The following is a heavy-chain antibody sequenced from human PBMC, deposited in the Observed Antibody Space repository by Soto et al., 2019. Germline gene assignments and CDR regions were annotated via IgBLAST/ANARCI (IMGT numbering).Heavy chain of an antibody. J-gene: IGHJ4*02. CDR2: ISYDVRDK. D-gene: IGHD1-26*01. V-gene: IGHV3-30*04. CDR1: GFTFSSYA. Sequence: QVQLVESGGGVVQPGRSLRLSCAASGFTFSSYAMHWVRHAPGTGLEWVEVISYDVRDKYYSDSVKGRFTISRDNSKNTLYLQMNSIRAEDTAVYYCARSAGGSYPQYDYWGQGPLVTVSS. CDR3: ARSAGGSYPQYDY.